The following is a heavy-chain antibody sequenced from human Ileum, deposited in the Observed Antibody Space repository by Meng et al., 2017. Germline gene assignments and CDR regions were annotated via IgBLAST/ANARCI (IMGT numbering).Heavy chain of an antibody. D-gene: IGHD1-26*01. CDR1: VDSFTDYY. V-gene: IGHV4-34*01. CDR2: IHYSGST. CDR3: ARRIRGGSYLG. J-gene: IGHJ4*02. Sequence: QRQLMQWVAGRLKPSETLSFTCNVYVDSFTDYYWNWIRQPPGKGLEWIGEIHYSGSTNYNPSLESRVTISEDTSQKQSSLRLSSVTAADTAVYYCARRIRGGSYLGWGQGTLVTVSS.